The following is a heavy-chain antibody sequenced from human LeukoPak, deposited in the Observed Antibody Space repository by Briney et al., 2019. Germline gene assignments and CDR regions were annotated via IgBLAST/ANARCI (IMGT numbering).Heavy chain of an antibody. Sequence: GGSLRLSCAASGFIFTNYFMSWVRQAPGKGLEWVASIKHDGSEKYYVDSVRGRFTISRANTMNSLYLQMSRLRAEDTAVYYCATDRGWRTSGYYLYYFEYWGQGTLVTFSS. D-gene: IGHD3-3*01. J-gene: IGHJ4*02. V-gene: IGHV3-7*01. CDR2: IKHDGSEK. CDR1: GFIFTNYF. CDR3: ATDRGWRTSGYYLYYFEY.